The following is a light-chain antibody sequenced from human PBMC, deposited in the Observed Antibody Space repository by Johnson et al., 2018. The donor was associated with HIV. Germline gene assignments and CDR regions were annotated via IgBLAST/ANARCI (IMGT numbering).Light chain of an antibody. CDR2: EDN. CDR1: ISNIESYF. V-gene: IGLV1-51*02. CDR3: GTWDSSLSAMG. J-gene: IGLJ1*01. Sequence: QSVLTQPPSVSAAPGQKVTISCSGNISNIESYFVSWYQQLPGAAPTLLIYEDNKRPSGIPDRFSGSKSGTSATLGITGLQTGDEADYYCGTWDSSLSAMGLGTGTKVTVL.